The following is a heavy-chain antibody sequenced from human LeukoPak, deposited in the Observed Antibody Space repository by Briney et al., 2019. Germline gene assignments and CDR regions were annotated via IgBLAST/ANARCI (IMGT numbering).Heavy chain of an antibody. D-gene: IGHD2-2*02. Sequence: ASVKVSCKASGYTFTGYYMHWVRQAPGQGLEWMGRINPNSGGTSYAQKFQGRVTMTRDTSISTAYMELSRLRSDDTAVYYCARISDYTEAHAFDIWGQGTMVTVSS. V-gene: IGHV1-2*06. CDR3: ARISDYTEAHAFDI. J-gene: IGHJ3*02. CDR1: GYTFTGYY. CDR2: INPNSGGT.